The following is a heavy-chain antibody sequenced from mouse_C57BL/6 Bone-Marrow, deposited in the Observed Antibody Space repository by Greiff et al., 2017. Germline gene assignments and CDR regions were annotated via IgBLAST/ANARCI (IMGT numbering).Heavy chain of an antibody. CDR3: AREDYDDGAYYFDY. Sequence: QVQLQQPGAELVKPGASVKLSCKASGYTFTSYWMLWVKQRPGQGLEWIGMIHPNSGSTNYNEKFKSKATLTVDKSSSTAYMQLSSLTSEDSAVYYCAREDYDDGAYYFDYWGQGTTLTVST. V-gene: IGHV1-64*01. D-gene: IGHD2-4*01. J-gene: IGHJ2*01. CDR1: GYTFTSYW. CDR2: IHPNSGST.